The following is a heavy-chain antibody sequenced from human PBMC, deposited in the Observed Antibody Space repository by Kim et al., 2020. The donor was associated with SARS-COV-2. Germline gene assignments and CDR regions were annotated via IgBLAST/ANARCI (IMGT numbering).Heavy chain of an antibody. CDR2: IYYNGRT. D-gene: IGHD7-27*01. Sequence: SETLSLTCSVSGGSVSSSSYYWGWNRQPPGKGLEWIGSIYYNGRTYYNPSLKGRLTISMDTSNNQFSLTLTSVTAADTAVYYCARMGSLGRTNDYWGQGTLVTVSS. V-gene: IGHV4-39*01. CDR3: ARMGSLGRTNDY. J-gene: IGHJ4*02. CDR1: GGSVSSSSYY.